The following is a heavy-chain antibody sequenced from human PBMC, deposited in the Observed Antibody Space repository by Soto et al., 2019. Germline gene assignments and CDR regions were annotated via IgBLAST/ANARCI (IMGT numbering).Heavy chain of an antibody. Sequence: SETLSLTCAVYGGSFSGYSWTWIRQPPGTGLEWVGEINHSGKNYYNPSLKSRVTISVDTSKNQFSLKLTSVTAADTAVYYCGRRHGLTIDAYYWGQGTLVTVSS. CDR2: INHSGKN. J-gene: IGHJ4*02. D-gene: IGHD3-10*01. V-gene: IGHV4-34*01. CDR1: GGSFSGYS. CDR3: GRRHGLTIDAYY.